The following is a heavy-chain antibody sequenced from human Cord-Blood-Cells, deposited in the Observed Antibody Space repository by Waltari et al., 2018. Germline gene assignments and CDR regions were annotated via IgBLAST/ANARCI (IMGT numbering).Heavy chain of an antibody. D-gene: IGHD3-22*01. Sequence: QVQLVQSGAEVKKPGASVKVSCKASGYTFTSYDINWVRQATGQGLEWMGWMNPNSCNTGYAQKVQGRVTITRNTSRSTAYMERSSLRSEETAVYYCARLMRDSSRGHYFDYWGQGTLVTVSS. V-gene: IGHV1-8*03. CDR1: GYTFTSYD. CDR3: ARLMRDSSRGHYFDY. J-gene: IGHJ4*02. CDR2: MNPNSCNT.